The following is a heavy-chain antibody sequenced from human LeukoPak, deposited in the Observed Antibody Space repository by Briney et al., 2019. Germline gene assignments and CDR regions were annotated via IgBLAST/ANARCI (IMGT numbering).Heavy chain of an antibody. J-gene: IGHJ4*02. CDR1: GGSISSTIYY. D-gene: IGHD3-22*01. V-gene: IGHV4-39*01. Sequence: SDSLSLTCTVSGGSISSTIYYWGWIRQPPGKGLEWIGSIYYSGSTYYNPSLKSRVTISVDTSKNQFSLKLSSVTAADTAVYYCARHGPRYYYDTSGYYYFDYWGQGTLVTVSS. CDR3: ARHGPRYYYDTSGYYYFDY. CDR2: IYYSGST.